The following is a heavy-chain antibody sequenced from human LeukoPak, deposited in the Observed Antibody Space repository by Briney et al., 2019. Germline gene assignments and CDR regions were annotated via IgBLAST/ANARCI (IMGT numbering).Heavy chain of an antibody. Sequence: PSQTLSLTCTVSGGSISSGGYYWSWIRQHPGKGLEWIGYIYYSGSTYYNPSLKSRVTISVDTSKNQFSLKLSSVTAADTAVYYCAREGPTLDYDFWSGYYPQGAFDIWGQGTMVTVSS. V-gene: IGHV4-31*03. CDR2: IYYSGST. CDR1: GGSISSGGYY. J-gene: IGHJ3*02. CDR3: AREGPTLDYDFWSGYYPQGAFDI. D-gene: IGHD3-3*01.